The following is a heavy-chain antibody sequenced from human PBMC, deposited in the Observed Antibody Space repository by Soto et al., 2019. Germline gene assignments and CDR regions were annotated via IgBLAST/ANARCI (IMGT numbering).Heavy chain of an antibody. CDR1: GYTFTGYY. V-gene: IGHV1-2*02. CDR2: INPNSGGT. Sequence: ASVKVSCKASGYTFTGYYMHWVRQAPGQGLEWMGWINPNSGGTNYAQKFQGRVTMTRDTSISTAYMELSRLRSDDMAVYYCARDRARGATHIDYWGQGTLVTVSS. J-gene: IGHJ4*02. D-gene: IGHD1-26*01. CDR3: ARDRARGATHIDY.